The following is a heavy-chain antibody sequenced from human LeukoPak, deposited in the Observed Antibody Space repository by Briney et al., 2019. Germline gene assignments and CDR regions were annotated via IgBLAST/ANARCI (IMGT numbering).Heavy chain of an antibody. CDR3: ARVEEGYGSGRRENYYYYYMDV. Sequence: PSGTPSLTCTVSGGSISSYYWSWIRQPPGKGLEWIGYIHYSGSTNYNPSLKSRVTISVDTSKNQFSLRLSSVTAADTAVYYCARVEEGYGSGRRENYYYYYMDVWGKGTTVTISS. J-gene: IGHJ6*03. CDR2: IHYSGST. D-gene: IGHD3-10*01. V-gene: IGHV4-59*01. CDR1: GGSISSYY.